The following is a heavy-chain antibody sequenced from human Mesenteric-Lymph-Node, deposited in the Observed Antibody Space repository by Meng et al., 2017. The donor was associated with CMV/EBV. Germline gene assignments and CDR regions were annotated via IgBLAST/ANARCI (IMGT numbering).Heavy chain of an antibody. D-gene: IGHD1-14*01. CDR1: GYSFSNYW. CDR3: ARQNLDSRDAFDI. Sequence: GESLKISCKGSGYSFSNYWIDWVRQMPGQGLEWMGTIYPSDSETRYSPSFEGQVTISAEKSINTAYLQWTSLKASDTAMYYCARQNLDSRDAFDIWGQGTMVTVSS. V-gene: IGHV5-51*01. J-gene: IGHJ3*02. CDR2: IYPSDSET.